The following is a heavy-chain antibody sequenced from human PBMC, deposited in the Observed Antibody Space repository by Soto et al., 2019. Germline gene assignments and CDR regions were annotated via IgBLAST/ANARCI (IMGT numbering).Heavy chain of an antibody. D-gene: IGHD3-16*01. J-gene: IGHJ6*02. CDR3: ARPQLYDYVWGSFWSNGMDV. V-gene: IGHV1-3*01. Sequence: GASVKVSCKASGYTFTSYAMHWVRQAPGQRLEWMGWINAGNGNTKYSQKFQGRVTITRDTSASTAYMELSSLRSEDTAVYYCARPQLYDYVWGSFWSNGMDVWGQGTTVTVSS. CDR2: INAGNGNT. CDR1: GYTFTSYA.